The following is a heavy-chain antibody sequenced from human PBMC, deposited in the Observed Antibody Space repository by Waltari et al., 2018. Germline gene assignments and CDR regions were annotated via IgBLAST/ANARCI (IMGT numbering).Heavy chain of an antibody. CDR1: GVSVTDYY. Sequence: QVQLQESGPPLVEPWETLSLTCTVSGVSVTDYYWSWIRQPAGQGLEFIGRIYTSGSSDYNPSLKSRATGSMDKSKNQFSLQLTSVTAADTAIYYCARGYSDYGGEYFQHWGQGTPVSVSS. CDR2: IYTSGSS. CDR3: ARGYSDYGGEYFQH. D-gene: IGHD4-17*01. V-gene: IGHV4-4*07. J-gene: IGHJ1*01.